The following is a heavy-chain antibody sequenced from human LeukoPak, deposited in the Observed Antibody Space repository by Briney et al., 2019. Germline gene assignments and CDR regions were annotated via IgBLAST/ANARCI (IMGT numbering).Heavy chain of an antibody. J-gene: IGHJ4*02. D-gene: IGHD3-3*01. Sequence: PGGSLRLSCAASGFTFSSYSMNWVRQAPGKGLEWVSYISSSSSTIYYADSVKGRFTISRDNAKNSLYLRMNSLRAEDTAVYYCARDDFWSGYPPRYWGQGTLVTVSS. CDR2: ISSSSSTI. CDR3: ARDDFWSGYPPRY. V-gene: IGHV3-48*01. CDR1: GFTFSSYS.